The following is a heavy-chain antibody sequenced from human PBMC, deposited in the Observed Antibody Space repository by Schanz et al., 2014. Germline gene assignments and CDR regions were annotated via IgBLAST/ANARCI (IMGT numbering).Heavy chain of an antibody. Sequence: VQLEQSGAEVKKPGSSVKVSCKASGGTFSSFGINWVRQAPGQGLEWMGRIIPSLGLAKYEQKFQDKVTITADTSTSTVYLELSSLRSDDTAVYYCGRGFSRSYIAFWGQGTLITVSS. CDR2: IIPSLGLA. D-gene: IGHD3-10*01. CDR1: GGTFSSFG. CDR3: GRGFSRSYIAF. V-gene: IGHV1-69*02. J-gene: IGHJ4*02.